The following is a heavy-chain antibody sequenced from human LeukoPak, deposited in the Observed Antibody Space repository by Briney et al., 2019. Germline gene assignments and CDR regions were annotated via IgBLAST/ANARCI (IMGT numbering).Heavy chain of an antibody. D-gene: IGHD4-17*01. J-gene: IGHJ4*02. Sequence: GSLRLSCAAYGFTFSSYSMNWVRQAPGKGLEWVSSISSSSSYIYYADSVKGRFTISRDNAKNSLYLQMNSLRAEDTAVYYCASLFRLRPIDYWGQGTLVTASS. CDR3: ASLFRLRPIDY. CDR2: ISSSSSYI. CDR1: GFTFSSYS. V-gene: IGHV3-21*01.